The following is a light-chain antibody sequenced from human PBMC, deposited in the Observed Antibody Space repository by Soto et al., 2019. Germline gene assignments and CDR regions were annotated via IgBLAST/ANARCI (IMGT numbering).Light chain of an antibody. Sequence: EIVLTQSPGTLSLSPGERATLSCRASQSVSSSYLAWYQQKPGQAPRLLIYGASSRATGIPDRFSGSGSGTDYSLTISSLEPEDLAVYYCQQYGSSPWAFGQETKVEIK. CDR1: QSVSSSY. J-gene: IGKJ1*01. V-gene: IGKV3-20*01. CDR3: QQYGSSPWA. CDR2: GAS.